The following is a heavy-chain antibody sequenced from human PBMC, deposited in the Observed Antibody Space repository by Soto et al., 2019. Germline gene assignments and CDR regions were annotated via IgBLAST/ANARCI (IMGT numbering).Heavy chain of an antibody. CDR1: GFTFSSYS. J-gene: IGHJ3*02. CDR3: AIENFDFLTGYVDALDAFDI. CDR2: ISSSSYI. V-gene: IGHV3-21*01. Sequence: GGSLRLSCAASGFTFSSYSMNWVRQAPGKGLEWVSSISSSSYIYYADSVKGRFTISRDNAKNSLYLQMNSLRAEDPAVYYCAIENFDFLTGYVDALDAFDIWGQGTIVTVSS. D-gene: IGHD3-9*01.